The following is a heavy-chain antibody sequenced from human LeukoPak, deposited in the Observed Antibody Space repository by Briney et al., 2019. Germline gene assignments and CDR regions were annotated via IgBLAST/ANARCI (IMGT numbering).Heavy chain of an antibody. CDR2: IYTTGDT. J-gene: IGHJ4*02. CDR1: GGSISSYY. V-gene: IGHV4-4*07. D-gene: IGHD4-11*01. Sequence: PSETLSLTCTVSGGSISSYYWSWIRQPAGKGLEWIGRIYTTGDTNYNPSLKSRFTMSVDTSKNRFSLKLNSVTAADTAVYYCARHGGTRVTLVEVYYFDYWGQGTLVTVSS. CDR3: ARHGGTRVTLVEVYYFDY.